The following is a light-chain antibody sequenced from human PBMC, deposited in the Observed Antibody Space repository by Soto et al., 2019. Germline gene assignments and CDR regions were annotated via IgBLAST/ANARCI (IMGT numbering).Light chain of an antibody. CDR2: AAS. CDR1: QSISST. J-gene: IGKJ4*01. Sequence: EIVLTQSPGTLSLSPGERATLSCRASQSISSTLAWYQQKPGQAPRLLIYAASSRATGFPDRFSGSGSGTDFTLTISRLEPEDFAVYYCQQYGSSPLTFGGGTKVEI. V-gene: IGKV3-20*01. CDR3: QQYGSSPLT.